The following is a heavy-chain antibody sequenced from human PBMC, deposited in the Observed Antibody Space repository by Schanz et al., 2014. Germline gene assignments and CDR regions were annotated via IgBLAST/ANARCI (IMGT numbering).Heavy chain of an antibody. V-gene: IGHV4-30-4*07. CDR3: YGMDV. CDR1: GGSISSGGYS. J-gene: IGHJ6*02. Sequence: QPQLQESGPGLVKPSQTLSLTCAVSGGSISSGGYSWSWIRQPPGKGLEWIGYIFFRGSTYYNPSLKSRVTISIDTSKNQFSLRLTSVTAADTAVYYCYGMDVWGQGTTVTVSS. CDR2: IFFRGST.